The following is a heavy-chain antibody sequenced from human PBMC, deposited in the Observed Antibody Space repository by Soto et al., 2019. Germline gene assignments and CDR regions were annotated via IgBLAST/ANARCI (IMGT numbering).Heavy chain of an antibody. V-gene: IGHV4-61*01. CDR3: TRGPPRVQWFDP. Sequence: SETLSLTCTVSGGAVSSGTYYWSWIRQPPGKGLEWIGRIYFTGSTNYNPSLKSRVTMSLDTSRNQFSLKLSSVTAADTAVYYCTRGPPRVQWFDPWGLGTLVTVSS. CDR2: IYFTGST. CDR1: GGAVSSGTYY. J-gene: IGHJ5*02.